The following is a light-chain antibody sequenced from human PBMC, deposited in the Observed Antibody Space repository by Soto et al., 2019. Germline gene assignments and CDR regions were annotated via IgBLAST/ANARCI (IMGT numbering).Light chain of an antibody. CDR1: QSIRSY. V-gene: IGKV1-39*01. J-gene: IGKJ2*01. CDR3: QQSYSAPRGYT. CDR2: AAS. Sequence: DIQMTQSPSSLSASVGDRVTITCRASQSIRSYLNWYQQKPGKAPKLLIYAASSLQSGVPLRFSGSVSGTDFTLTISSLQPEDFATYFCQQSYSAPRGYTFGQGTTLEIK.